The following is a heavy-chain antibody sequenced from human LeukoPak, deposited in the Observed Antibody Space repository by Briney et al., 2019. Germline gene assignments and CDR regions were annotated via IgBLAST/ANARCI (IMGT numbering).Heavy chain of an antibody. D-gene: IGHD3-10*01. J-gene: IGHJ4*02. Sequence: GGSLRLSCAAPGFTFSSYGMHWVRQAPGKGLEWVAVIWYDGSNKYYADSVKGRFTISRDNSKNTLYLQMNSLRDEDTAVYYCARAQTYYGSGSYLYWGQGTLVTVSS. V-gene: IGHV3-33*01. CDR1: GFTFSSYG. CDR3: ARAQTYYGSGSYLY. CDR2: IWYDGSNK.